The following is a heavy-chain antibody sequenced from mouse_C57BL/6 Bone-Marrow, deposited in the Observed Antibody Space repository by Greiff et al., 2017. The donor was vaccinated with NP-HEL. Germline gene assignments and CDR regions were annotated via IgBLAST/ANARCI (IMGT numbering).Heavy chain of an antibody. Sequence: QVQLQQSGAELVKPGASVKLSCKASGYTFTSYWITWVKQRPGQGLEWIGDIYPGSGSTNYNEKFKSKATLTVDTSSSTAYLQLSSLTSEDSAVYYCASCVYYGYPAWFAYWGQGTLVTVSA. CDR1: GYTFTSYW. D-gene: IGHD2-2*01. V-gene: IGHV1-55*01. CDR2: IYPGSGST. J-gene: IGHJ3*01. CDR3: ASCVYYGYPAWFAY.